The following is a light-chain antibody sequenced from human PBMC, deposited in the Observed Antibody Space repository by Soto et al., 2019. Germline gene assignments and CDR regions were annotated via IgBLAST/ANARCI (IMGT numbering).Light chain of an antibody. J-gene: IGKJ2*01. CDR2: GAS. CDR1: QTIDNT. V-gene: IGKV3-20*01. Sequence: EIVMTQSPATLSLSPGERATLSCRASQTIDNTLAWYQRKPGQAPRLLIYGASSRATGIPNRFSGSGSGTDFTLTISRLEPEDFAVYYCHQYDNAPQTYGQGTKVDI. CDR3: HQYDNAPQT.